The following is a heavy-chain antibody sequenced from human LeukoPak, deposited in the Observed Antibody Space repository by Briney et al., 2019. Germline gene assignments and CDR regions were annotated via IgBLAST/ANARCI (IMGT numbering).Heavy chain of an antibody. CDR3: AREDSGSYSFDY. J-gene: IGHJ4*02. V-gene: IGHV3-33*01. D-gene: IGHD1-26*01. Sequence: GGALRLSCAAPGFTFSSSGMHWVRQAPGKGLEWGAVIWYDGSNKYSADSAKGRFTISRDNYKHTLYLQMNSLRAEDTAVYFRAREDSGSYSFDYWGQGTLVTVSS. CDR2: IWYDGSNK. CDR1: GFTFSSSG.